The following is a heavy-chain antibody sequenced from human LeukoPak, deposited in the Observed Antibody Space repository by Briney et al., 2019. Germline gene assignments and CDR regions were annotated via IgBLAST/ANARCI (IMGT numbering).Heavy chain of an antibody. Sequence: GGSLRLSCAASGFTFSGYTMNWVRQTPGKGLEWVSSISAGSSYIYYTDSVKGRFSISRDNAKNSLYLQMNSLRAEDTAVYYCARDLSSPAAPDYWGQGTLVTVSS. J-gene: IGHJ4*02. V-gene: IGHV3-21*01. CDR1: GFTFSGYT. CDR2: ISAGSSYI. CDR3: ARDLSSPAAPDY. D-gene: IGHD2-2*01.